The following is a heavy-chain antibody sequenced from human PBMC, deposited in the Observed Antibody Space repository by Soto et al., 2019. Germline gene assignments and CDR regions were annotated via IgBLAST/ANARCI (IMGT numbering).Heavy chain of an antibody. Sequence: QVQLVQSGAEVKKPGASVKVSCKASGYTFTSYDINWVRQATGQGLEWMGWMNPNTGNTGSTQTFQGRVTMTRNTSTTTAYMELSSLTSEDTAVYYCASTYSSSSSYFYYYIDVWGEGTTVTVSS. V-gene: IGHV1-8*01. D-gene: IGHD6-6*01. J-gene: IGHJ6*03. CDR1: GYTFTSYD. CDR2: MNPNTGNT. CDR3: ASTYSSSSSYFYYYIDV.